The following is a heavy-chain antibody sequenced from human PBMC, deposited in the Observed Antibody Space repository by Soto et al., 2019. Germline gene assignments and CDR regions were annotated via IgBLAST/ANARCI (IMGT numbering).Heavy chain of an antibody. CDR2: ISAYNGNT. CDR3: ARGPQTTVVTGYFQH. CDR1: GYTFTSYG. J-gene: IGHJ1*01. V-gene: IGHV1-18*04. Sequence: ASVKVSCKASGYTFTSYGISCVRQAPGQGLEWMGWISAYNGNTNYAQKLQGRVTMTTDTSTSTAYMELRSLRSDDTAVYYCARGPQTTVVTGYFQHWGQGTLVTVSS. D-gene: IGHD4-17*01.